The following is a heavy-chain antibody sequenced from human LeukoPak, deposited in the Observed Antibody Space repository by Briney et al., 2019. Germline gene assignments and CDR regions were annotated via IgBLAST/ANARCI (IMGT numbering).Heavy chain of an antibody. D-gene: IGHD6-19*01. J-gene: IGHJ5*01. Sequence: SQTLSLTCAISGDSVSSNIAAWNWLRHSPSRGLEWLGRTYYRSKWYNDYAVSLKSRITINPDTSKNQFSLQLNSVTPEDTAVYYCAREDSSGWYGWFDPWGQGTLVTVSS. CDR2: TYYRSKWYN. CDR1: GDSVSSNIAA. V-gene: IGHV6-1*01. CDR3: AREDSSGWYGWFDP.